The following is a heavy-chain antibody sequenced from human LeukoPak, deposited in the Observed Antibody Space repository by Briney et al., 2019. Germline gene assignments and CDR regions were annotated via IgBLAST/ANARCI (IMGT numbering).Heavy chain of an antibody. CDR3: ARDPGDCFVATCYSWDYYSYYMDV. V-gene: IGHV3-74*01. CDR2: INTDGSST. CDR1: GFTFSRNG. J-gene: IGHJ6*03. Sequence: PGGSLRLSCAASGFTFSRNGMTWVSQAPGEGREWISRINTDGSSTTYADSVKGRFTISRDNADNTLFLQMNSLRTEDTAVYYCARDPGDCFVATCYSWDYYSYYMDVWGKGTTVTVSS. D-gene: IGHD2-15*01.